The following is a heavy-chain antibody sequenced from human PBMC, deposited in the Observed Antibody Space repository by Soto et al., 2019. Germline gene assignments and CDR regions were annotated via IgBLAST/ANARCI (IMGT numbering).Heavy chain of an antibody. Sequence: EVQLVESGGGLVQPGGSLRLSCAASGFTFSSYWMHWVRQAPGKGLVWVSRINSDGSSTSYADSVMGRFTISRDNAKNTLYLQMNSLRAEDTAVYYCARDYGHCSSTSCYYDYMDVWGKGTTVTVSS. CDR2: INSDGSST. J-gene: IGHJ6*03. D-gene: IGHD2-2*01. CDR3: ARDYGHCSSTSCYYDYMDV. V-gene: IGHV3-74*01. CDR1: GFTFSSYW.